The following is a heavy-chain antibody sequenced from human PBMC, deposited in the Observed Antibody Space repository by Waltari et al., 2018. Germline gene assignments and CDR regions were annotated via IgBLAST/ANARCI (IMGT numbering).Heavy chain of an antibody. Sequence: QVQLQESGPGLVKPSETLSLTCTVSGGSVSSGSYYWSWIRQPPGKGLEWIGYIYYSVRTNYNPSLKSRVTISVDTSKNQFSLKLSSVTAADTAVYYCARDLGDYYDSSGYPQMGAFDIWGQGTMVTVSS. V-gene: IGHV4-61*01. CDR2: IYYSVRT. J-gene: IGHJ3*02. CDR3: ARDLGDYYDSSGYPQMGAFDI. D-gene: IGHD3-22*01. CDR1: GGSVSSGSYY.